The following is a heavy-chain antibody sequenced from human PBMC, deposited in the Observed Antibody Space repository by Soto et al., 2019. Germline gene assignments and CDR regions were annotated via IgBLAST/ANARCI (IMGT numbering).Heavy chain of an antibody. CDR2: LNPSIGTT. CDR1: GYTLNNFF. J-gene: IGHJ6*02. CDR3: ARPRGAGANPRNQGGLNV. D-gene: IGHD3-10*01. V-gene: IGHV1-46*02. Sequence: QVQLLQSGAEVKNPGASGKVSCEASGYTLNNFFIHWVRQAPGQGLEWMGLLNPSIGTTTYAQKFQGRVRMTRETSTQTLYMELSRLRSEDTAVYFCARPRGAGANPRNQGGLNVWGQGTTVTVSS.